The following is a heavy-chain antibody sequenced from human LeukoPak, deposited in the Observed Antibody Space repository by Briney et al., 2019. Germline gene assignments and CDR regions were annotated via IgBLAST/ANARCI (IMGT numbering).Heavy chain of an antibody. Sequence: GGSLRLSCRASGFPLIDYWMHWVRQAPGEGLVWVSRINRDGRSAGYADFVKGRFTISRDNAKNTLSMQMDNLRVEDTAIYYCARGKRGFGDPYSFFDYWGQGALVTVSS. J-gene: IGHJ4*02. CDR3: ARGKRGFGDPYSFFDY. CDR1: GFPLIDYW. V-gene: IGHV3-74*01. D-gene: IGHD4-17*01. CDR2: INRDGRSA.